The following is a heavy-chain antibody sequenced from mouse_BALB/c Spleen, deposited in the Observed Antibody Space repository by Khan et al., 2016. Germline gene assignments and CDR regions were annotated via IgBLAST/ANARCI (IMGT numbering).Heavy chain of an antibody. CDR2: ISYSGST. V-gene: IGHV3-2*02. J-gene: IGHJ3*01. Sequence: EVQLQESGPGLVKPSQSLSLTCTVTGYSITRDYAWNWIRQFPGNKLEWMGYISYSGSTSYNPSHKSRISITRDTSKNQFFLQLNSVTTEDTATYYCAINWDEEDYWGQGTLVTVSA. CDR1: GYSITRDYA. CDR3: AINWDEEDY. D-gene: IGHD4-1*02.